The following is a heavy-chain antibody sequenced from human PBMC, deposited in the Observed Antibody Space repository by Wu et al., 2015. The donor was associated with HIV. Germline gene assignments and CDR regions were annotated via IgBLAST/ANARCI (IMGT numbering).Heavy chain of an antibody. CDR2: INPNSGGT. Sequence: QVQLVQSGAEVKKPGASVKVSCKASGYTFTGYYMHWVRQAPGQGLEWMGWINPNSGGTNYAQKFQGRVTMTRDTSISTAYMELSRLRSEDTAVYYCARVAPLAAAGDSYYFDYWGQGTLVTVSS. J-gene: IGHJ4*02. CDR1: GYTFTGYY. D-gene: IGHD6-13*01. CDR3: ARVAPLAAAGDSYYFDY. V-gene: IGHV1-2*02.